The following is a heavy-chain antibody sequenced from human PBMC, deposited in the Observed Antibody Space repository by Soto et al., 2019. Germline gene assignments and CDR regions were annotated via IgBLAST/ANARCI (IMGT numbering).Heavy chain of an antibody. CDR2: IIPIFGTA. CDR1: GGTFSSYA. CDR3: ARDRMDVVVVPAARYYYYGMDV. D-gene: IGHD2-2*01. V-gene: IGHV1-69*13. Sequence: SVKVSCKASGGTFSSYAISWVRQAPGQGLEWMGGIIPIFGTANYAQKFQGRVTITADESTSTAYMELSSLRSEDTAVYYCARDRMDVVVVPAARYYYYGMDVRGQRTTVPVS. J-gene: IGHJ6*02.